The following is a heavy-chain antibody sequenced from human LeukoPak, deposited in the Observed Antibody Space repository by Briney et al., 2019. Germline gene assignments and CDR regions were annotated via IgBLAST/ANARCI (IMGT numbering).Heavy chain of an antibody. CDR2: IKQGGSEK. CDR1: GFTFSRYS. V-gene: IGHV3-7*01. D-gene: IGHD3-16*02. CDR3: ARADYDYVWGSYRQYYFDY. Sequence: TGGSLRLSCVGSGFTFSRYSMSWVRQAPGKGLEWVANIKQGGSEKYYVDSVKGRFTISRDNAKNSLYLQMNSLRAEDTAVYYCARADYDYVWGSYRQYYFDYWGQGTLVTVSS. J-gene: IGHJ4*02.